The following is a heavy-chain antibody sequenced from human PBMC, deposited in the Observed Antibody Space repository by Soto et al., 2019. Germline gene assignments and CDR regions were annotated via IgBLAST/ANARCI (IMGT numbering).Heavy chain of an antibody. CDR1: GYIFTSHG. V-gene: IGHV1-18*01. D-gene: IGHD2-15*01. CDR3: ARDLGGWPDY. CDR2: ISTYNGNT. Sequence: ASVKVSCKASGYIFTSHGISWVRQAPGQGLEWMGRISTYNGNTKYAQKLQGRVTMTTDTSASIAYMELRSLRSEDTAVYYCARDLGGWPDYWGQGTLVTVSS. J-gene: IGHJ4*02.